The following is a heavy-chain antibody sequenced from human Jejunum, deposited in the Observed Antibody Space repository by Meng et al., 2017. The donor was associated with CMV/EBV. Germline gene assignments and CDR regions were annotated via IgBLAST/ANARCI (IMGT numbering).Heavy chain of an antibody. D-gene: IGHD7-27*01. Sequence: QVQLVQSGAEVKKTGDSVKVSGKASGYTFTGYYMHWLRQAPGQGLEWVGRITPSSGGTTYAQKFQGRVTMTRDTSISTAYMELSSLRSDDAAIYYCVRANLGSADYWGQGTLVTVSS. CDR3: VRANLGSADY. CDR1: GYTFTGYY. CDR2: ITPSSGGT. V-gene: IGHV1-2*06. J-gene: IGHJ4*02.